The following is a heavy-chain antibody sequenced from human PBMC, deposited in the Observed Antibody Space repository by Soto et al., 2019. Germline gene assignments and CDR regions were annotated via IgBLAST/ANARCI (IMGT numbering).Heavy chain of an antibody. D-gene: IGHD6-13*01. CDR2: INHSGST. V-gene: IGHV4-34*01. J-gene: IGHJ6*02. Sequence: SETLSLTCAVYGGSFSGYYWSWIRQPPGKGLEWIGEINHSGSTNYNPSLKSRVTISVDTSKNQFSLKLSSVTAADTAVYYCARDLRAGPRYYYYCGMDVWGQGTTVTVSS. CDR3: ARDLRAGPRYYYYCGMDV. CDR1: GGSFSGYY.